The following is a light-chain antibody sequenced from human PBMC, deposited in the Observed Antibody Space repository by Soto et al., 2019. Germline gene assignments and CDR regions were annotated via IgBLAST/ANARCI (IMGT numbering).Light chain of an antibody. Sequence: IQMTQSPSSVSASVGDTVTLSCQTSHGVSGWLAWYQQKPGKAPTLLIYTVSNLQSGVPSRFSGSGSGTDFSLTITNLQPEDFATCFCQQGKTFPFTFGPGTKVEVK. J-gene: IGKJ3*01. V-gene: IGKV1-12*01. CDR3: QQGKTFPFT. CDR2: TVS. CDR1: HGVSGW.